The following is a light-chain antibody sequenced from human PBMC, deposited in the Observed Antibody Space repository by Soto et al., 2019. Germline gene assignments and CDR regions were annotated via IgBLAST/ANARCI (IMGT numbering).Light chain of an antibody. CDR2: SNN. CDR1: RSNIGSDT. V-gene: IGLV1-44*01. CDR3: VVWDDSLGGWV. Sequence: QSVLTQTPSASGTPGQRVSISCSGDRSNIGSDTVNWYQQVPGSAPKLLIYSNNLRPSGVPDRFSGSKSGTSASLAISGLQSEDDAHYYCVVWDDSLGGWVFGGGTKLTVL. J-gene: IGLJ3*02.